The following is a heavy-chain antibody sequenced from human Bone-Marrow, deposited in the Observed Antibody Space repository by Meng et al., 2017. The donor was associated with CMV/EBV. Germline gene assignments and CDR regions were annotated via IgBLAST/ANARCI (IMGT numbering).Heavy chain of an antibody. D-gene: IGHD3-10*01. Sequence: ASVKVSCKASGYTFTGYYIYWVRQAPGQGLEWMGWINPNSGGTDYAQKFQGRVTMTRDTSISTAYMELSSLRSDDTARYFCARVVWGAIAFDYWGQGTLVTVSS. V-gene: IGHV1-2*02. CDR2: INPNSGGT. J-gene: IGHJ4*02. CDR1: GYTFTGYY. CDR3: ARVVWGAIAFDY.